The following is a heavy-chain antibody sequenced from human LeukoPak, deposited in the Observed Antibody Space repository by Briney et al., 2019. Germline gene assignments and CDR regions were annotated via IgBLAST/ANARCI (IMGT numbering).Heavy chain of an antibody. Sequence: PGGSLRLSCAASRFTFSNYEMNWVRQAPGKGLEWLSHISSSSSTIKYADSVKGRFTISRDNAKNSVYLQMHSLTVEDTAVYYCAREWGVWGKGTTVTVSS. V-gene: IGHV3-48*01. J-gene: IGHJ6*04. CDR3: AREWGV. CDR1: RFTFSNYE. CDR2: ISSSSSTI. D-gene: IGHD1-26*01.